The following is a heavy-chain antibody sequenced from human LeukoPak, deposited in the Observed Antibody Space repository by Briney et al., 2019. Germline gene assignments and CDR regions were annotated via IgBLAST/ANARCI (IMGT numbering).Heavy chain of an antibody. CDR1: GYTFTGFY. V-gene: IGHV1-2*02. J-gene: IGHJ4*02. Sequence: ASVKVSCKASGYTFTGFYMHWVRQAPGRGLEWMGWINPNSGGTNYAQKCQGRVTMSRDTSISTAYMELSRLRSDDTAVYYCARTRTVTTTLIGYWGQGTLVTVSS. CDR3: ARTRTVTTTLIGY. D-gene: IGHD4-11*01. CDR2: INPNSGGT.